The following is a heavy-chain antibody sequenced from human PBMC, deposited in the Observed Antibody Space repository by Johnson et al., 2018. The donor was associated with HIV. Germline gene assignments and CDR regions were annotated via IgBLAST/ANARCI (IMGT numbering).Heavy chain of an antibody. CDR3: AKDVAFRDDAFDI. Sequence: QEKLVESGGGVVQPGGSLRLSCAASGFTFSSYGMHWVRQAPGKGLEWVAFIRYDGSNKYYADSVKGRFTISRDNSKNTLYLQMNSLRAEDTAVYYCAKDVAFRDDAFDIWGQGTMVTVSS. D-gene: IGHD2-21*01. J-gene: IGHJ3*02. CDR2: IRYDGSNK. CDR1: GFTFSSYG. V-gene: IGHV3-30*02.